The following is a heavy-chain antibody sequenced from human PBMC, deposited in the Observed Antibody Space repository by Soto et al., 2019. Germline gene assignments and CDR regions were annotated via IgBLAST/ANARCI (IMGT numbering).Heavy chain of an antibody. Sequence: ASVKVSCKASGYTFTSYGISWVRQAPGQGLEWMGWISAYNGNTNYAQKLQGRVTMTTDTSTSTAYMELRSLRSDDTAVYYCARDPAPLVELPNWLGPWGRGTRVTVP. J-gene: IGHJ5*02. CDR3: ARDPAPLVELPNWLGP. CDR1: GYTFTSYG. D-gene: IGHD1-7*01. CDR2: ISAYNGNT. V-gene: IGHV1-18*01.